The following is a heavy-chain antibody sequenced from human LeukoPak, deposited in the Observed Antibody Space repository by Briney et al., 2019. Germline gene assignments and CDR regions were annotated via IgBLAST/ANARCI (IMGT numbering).Heavy chain of an antibody. D-gene: IGHD6-13*01. CDR3: AKEHAAAGTFDY. Sequence: GGSLRLSCAASGFTFSSYAMHWVRQAPGKGLEWVAVISYDGNNKYYADSVKGRFTISRDNSKNTLYLQMNSLRAEDTAVYYCAKEHAAAGTFDYWGQGTLVTVSS. J-gene: IGHJ4*02. CDR2: ISYDGNNK. V-gene: IGHV3-30-3*01. CDR1: GFTFSSYA.